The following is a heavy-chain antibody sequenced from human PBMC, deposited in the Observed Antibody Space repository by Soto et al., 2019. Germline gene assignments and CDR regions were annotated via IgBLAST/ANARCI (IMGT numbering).Heavy chain of an antibody. CDR3: ARQIYDSDTGPNFQYYFDS. Sequence: GESLKISCKGSGYSFAGYWITWVRQKPGKGLEWMGRIDPSDSQTYYSPSFRGHVTIPVTKSITTVFLQWSSLRASDTAMYYCARQIYDSDTGPNFQYYFDSWGQATPVTVSS. CDR1: GYSFAGYW. D-gene: IGHD3-22*01. CDR2: IDPSDSQT. J-gene: IGHJ4*02. V-gene: IGHV5-10-1*01.